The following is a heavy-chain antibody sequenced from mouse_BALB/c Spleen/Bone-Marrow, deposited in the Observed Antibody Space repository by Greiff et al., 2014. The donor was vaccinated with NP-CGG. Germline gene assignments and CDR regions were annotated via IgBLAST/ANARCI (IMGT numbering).Heavy chain of an antibody. CDR3: TRSGTLGAMDY. Sequence: EVKVEESGGGLVQPGGSRKLSCAAPGFTFSSFGMHWVRQAPEKGLEWVAYISSGSSTIYYADTMKGRFTISRDNPKNTLFLQMTSLRSEDTAMYYCTRSGTLGAMDYWGQGTSVTVSS. CDR2: ISSGSSTI. V-gene: IGHV5-17*02. J-gene: IGHJ4*01. CDR1: GFTFSSFG. D-gene: IGHD3-3*01.